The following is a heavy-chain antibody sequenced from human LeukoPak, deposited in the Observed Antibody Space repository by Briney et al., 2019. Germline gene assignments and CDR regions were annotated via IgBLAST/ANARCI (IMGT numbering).Heavy chain of an antibody. CDR3: ARANSGYDSFDY. D-gene: IGHD5-12*01. Sequence: GGSLRLSCAASGFTFSSYAMSWVRQAPGKGLEWVSAISGSGGSTYHADSVKGRFTISRDNSKNTLYLQMNSLRAEDTAVYYCARANSGYDSFDYWGQGTLVTVSS. V-gene: IGHV3-23*01. CDR2: ISGSGGST. CDR1: GFTFSSYA. J-gene: IGHJ4*02.